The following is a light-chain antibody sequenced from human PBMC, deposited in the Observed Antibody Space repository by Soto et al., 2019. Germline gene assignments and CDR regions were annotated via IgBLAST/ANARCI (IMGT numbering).Light chain of an antibody. V-gene: IGLV2-14*01. Sequence: QSALTQPASVSGSPGQSITFSCTGTSSDVGSYNYVSWYQQHPGKAPKLMIYEVSNRPSGVSHRFSGSKSGKTASLTIFGLQAEDEADYCCSSYTASTHQVFGGGTKVTVL. CDR3: SSYTASTHQV. CDR1: SSDVGSYNY. J-gene: IGLJ1*01. CDR2: EVS.